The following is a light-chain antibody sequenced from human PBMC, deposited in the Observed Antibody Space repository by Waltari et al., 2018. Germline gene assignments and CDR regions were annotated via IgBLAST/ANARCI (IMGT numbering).Light chain of an antibody. Sequence: QSALTQPASVSGTLGQSITIPCTGTTSDVGNYYLVSLYQQHPGKAPKLLIGEVIKRPSGVSSRFSGSKSGNTASLTISGLQAEDEADYYCCSYAGRGTYVFGSGTKVTVL. CDR1: TSDVGNYYL. V-gene: IGLV2-23*02. CDR2: EVI. CDR3: CSYAGRGTYV. J-gene: IGLJ1*01.